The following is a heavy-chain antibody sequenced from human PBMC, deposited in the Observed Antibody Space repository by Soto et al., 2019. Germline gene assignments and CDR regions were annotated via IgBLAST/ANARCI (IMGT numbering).Heavy chain of an antibody. CDR1: GGTFSSXX. CDR2: IIPIFGTA. V-gene: IGHV1-69*01. Sequence: QVQLVQSGAEVKKPGSSVKVSCKAPGGTFSSXXXXXXXXXXXXXXXXXGGIIPIFGTAKYAQKFQGRVTITADESTSTGYMELSSLRSEDTAVYYCARSQGGSSSLDIYYYYYYGMDVWGQGTTVTVSS. D-gene: IGHD2-15*01. J-gene: IGHJ6*02. CDR3: ARSQGGSSSLDIYYYYYYGMDV.